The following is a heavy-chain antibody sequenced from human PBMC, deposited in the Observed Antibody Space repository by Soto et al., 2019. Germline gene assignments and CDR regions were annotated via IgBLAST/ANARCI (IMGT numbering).Heavy chain of an antibody. Sequence: GASVKVSCKTSGYTLTNYDINWVRQATGQGLEWLGWMNPNSGDTGYAQKFQGRLTMTRNTAISTAYMELSSLKSEDTAVYYCARNRRETGDFDYWGQGTLVTVSS. J-gene: IGHJ4*02. V-gene: IGHV1-8*01. CDR1: GYTLTNYD. CDR2: MNPNSGDT. D-gene: IGHD7-27*01. CDR3: ARNRRETGDFDY.